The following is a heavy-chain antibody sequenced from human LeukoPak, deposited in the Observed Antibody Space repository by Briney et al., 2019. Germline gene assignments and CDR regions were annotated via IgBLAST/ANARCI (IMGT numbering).Heavy chain of an antibody. CDR2: ISYDGSNK. CDR3: AREGGEKYYYYYYMDV. J-gene: IGHJ6*03. D-gene: IGHD3-10*01. CDR1: GFTFSSYA. Sequence: PGGSLRLSCAASGFTFSSYAMHWVRQAPGKGLEWVAVISYDGSNKYYADSVKGRFTISRDNSKNTLYLQMNSLRAEDTAVYYCAREGGEKYYYYYYMDVWGKGTTVTVSS. V-gene: IGHV3-30*04.